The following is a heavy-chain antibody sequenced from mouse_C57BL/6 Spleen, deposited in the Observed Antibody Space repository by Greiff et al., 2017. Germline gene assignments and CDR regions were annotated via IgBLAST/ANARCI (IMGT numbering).Heavy chain of an antibody. D-gene: IGHD2-1*01. CDR2: INPNNGGT. CDR3: ARGGGRRYVYYGNEYYFDY. J-gene: IGHJ2*01. V-gene: IGHV1-18*01. CDR1: GYTFTDYN. Sequence: EVQLQQSGPELVKPGASVKIPCKASGYTFTDYNMDWVKQSHGKSLEWIGDINPNNGGTIYNQKFKGKATLTVDKSSSTAYMELRSLTSEDTAVYYCARGGGRRYVYYGNEYYFDYWGQGTTLTVSS.